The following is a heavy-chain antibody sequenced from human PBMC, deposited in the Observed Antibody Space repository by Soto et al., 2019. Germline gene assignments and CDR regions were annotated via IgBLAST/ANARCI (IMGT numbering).Heavy chain of an antibody. CDR1: GFTFSSYA. V-gene: IGHV3-23*01. CDR2: ISGSGGST. D-gene: IGHD3-10*01. J-gene: IGHJ4*02. CDR3: AKDGALLWFGELLSYYFDY. Sequence: PGGSLRLSCAASGFTFSSYAMSWFRQAPGKGLEWVSAISGSGGSTYYADSVKGRFTISRDNSKNTLYLQMNSLRAEDTAVYYCAKDGALLWFGELLSYYFDYWGQGTLVTVSS.